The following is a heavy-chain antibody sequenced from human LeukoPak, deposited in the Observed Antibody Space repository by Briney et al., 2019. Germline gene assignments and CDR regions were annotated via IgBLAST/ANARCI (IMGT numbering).Heavy chain of an antibody. CDR1: GFTFSSYA. D-gene: IGHD6-13*01. CDR2: ISYGGSNK. Sequence: PGGSLRLSCAASGFTFSSYAMHWVRQAPGKGLEWVAVISYGGSNKYYADSVKGRFTISRDNSKNTLYLQMNSLRAEDTAVYYCARDSSQQLTYLADYWGQGTLVTVSS. V-gene: IGHV3-30-3*01. CDR3: ARDSSQQLTYLADY. J-gene: IGHJ4*02.